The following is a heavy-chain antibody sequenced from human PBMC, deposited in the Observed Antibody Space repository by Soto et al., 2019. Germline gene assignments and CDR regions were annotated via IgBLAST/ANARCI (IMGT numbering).Heavy chain of an antibody. J-gene: IGHJ4*02. Sequence: QVQLVQSGGEVKKPGASVKVSCKASGYTFRDYGISWVRQAPGQGLEWMGWISTYNGNKNYAQRFHGRVTLTTDTSTTTAYMELRSLRSDDTAIYYCARRYGDPSSAAGFDHWGQGTQVTVSS. CDR3: ARRYGDPSSAAGFDH. D-gene: IGHD4-17*01. V-gene: IGHV1-18*01. CDR1: GYTFRDYG. CDR2: ISTYNGNK.